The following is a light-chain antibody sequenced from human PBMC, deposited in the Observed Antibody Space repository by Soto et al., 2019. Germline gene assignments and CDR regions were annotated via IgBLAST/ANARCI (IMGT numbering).Light chain of an antibody. CDR3: SLYSINGSLM. CDR1: TTDIDNYDS. J-gene: IGLJ1*01. CDR2: DVN. Sequence: QSVLAQHPSVSGSPGQSVTISCTATTTDIDNYDSVSWYQQAPGTAPKLIIYDVNNRPSGAPDRFSGSTSGNTASLTISGLQAEDETDYFCSLYSINGSLMFGPGTKVTVL. V-gene: IGLV2-18*01.